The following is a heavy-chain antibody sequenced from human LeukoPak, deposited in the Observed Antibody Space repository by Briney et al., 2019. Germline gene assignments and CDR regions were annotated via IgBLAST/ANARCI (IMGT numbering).Heavy chain of an antibody. Sequence: SETLSLTCNVSGGSIRSYYWSWIRQPPGKGLEWIGYINYSGSTDYNPSLKSRVTMSVDTSKNHFSLKLSSVTAADTAVYYCARCGYSGYENDYWGQGTLVTVSS. CDR2: INYSGST. J-gene: IGHJ4*02. CDR3: ARCGYSGYENDY. CDR1: GGSIRSYY. D-gene: IGHD5-12*01. V-gene: IGHV4-59*08.